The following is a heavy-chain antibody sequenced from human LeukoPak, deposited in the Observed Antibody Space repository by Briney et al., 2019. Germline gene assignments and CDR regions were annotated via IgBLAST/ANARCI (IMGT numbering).Heavy chain of an antibody. CDR2: IYYSGST. J-gene: IGHJ6*02. CDR3: ARDVPATAPGHGMDV. V-gene: IGHV4-59*01. CDR1: GGSISSYY. D-gene: IGHD2-2*01. Sequence: SETLSLTCTVSGGSISSYYWSWIRQPPGKGLEWIGYIYYSGSTNYNPSLKSRVTISVDTSKNQFSLKLSSVTAADTAVYYCARDVPATAPGHGMDVWGQGTTVTVSS.